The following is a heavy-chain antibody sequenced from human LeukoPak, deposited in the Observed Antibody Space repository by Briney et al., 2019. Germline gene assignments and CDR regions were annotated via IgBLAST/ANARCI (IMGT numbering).Heavy chain of an antibody. D-gene: IGHD1-14*01. CDR1: GGSISSYY. V-gene: IGHV4-34*01. CDR3: ASGTTYYYYMDV. Sequence: SETLSLTCTVSGGSISSYYWSWIRQPPGKGLEWIGEINHSGSTNYNPSLKSRVTISVDTSKNQFSLKLSSVTAADTAVYYCASGTTYYYYMDVWGKGTTVTVSS. CDR2: INHSGST. J-gene: IGHJ6*03.